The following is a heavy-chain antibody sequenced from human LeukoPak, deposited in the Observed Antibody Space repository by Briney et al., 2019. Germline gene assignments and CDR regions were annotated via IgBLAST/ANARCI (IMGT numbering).Heavy chain of an antibody. CDR3: AKDQWELTWIY. CDR2: ISGSGGST. V-gene: IGHV3-23*01. CDR1: GFTFSSYA. D-gene: IGHD1-26*01. Sequence: GGSLRLSCAASGFTFSSYAMSWVRQAPGKGLEWVSAISGSGGSTYYADSVKGRFTISRDNSKNTLYLQMNSLKAEDTAVYYCAKDQWELTWIYWGQGTLVTVSS. J-gene: IGHJ4*02.